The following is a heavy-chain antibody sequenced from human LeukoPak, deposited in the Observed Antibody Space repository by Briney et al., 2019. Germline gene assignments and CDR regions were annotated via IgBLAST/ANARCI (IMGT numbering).Heavy chain of an antibody. Sequence: ASVKVSCKASGGTFSSYAISWVRQAPGQGLEWMGGIIPIFGTANYAQKFQGRVTITADESTSTAYMKLSSLRSEDTAVYYCASEIYGSGTYAYGMDVWGQGTTVTVSS. J-gene: IGHJ6*02. V-gene: IGHV1-69*13. D-gene: IGHD3-10*01. CDR2: IIPIFGTA. CDR1: GGTFSSYA. CDR3: ASEIYGSGTYAYGMDV.